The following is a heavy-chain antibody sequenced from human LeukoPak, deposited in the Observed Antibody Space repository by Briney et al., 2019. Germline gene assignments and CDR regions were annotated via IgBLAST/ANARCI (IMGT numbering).Heavy chain of an antibody. V-gene: IGHV3-23*01. CDR3: AKDRSVAVPAASGY. J-gene: IGHJ4*02. CDR2: ISGSGGST. D-gene: IGHD2-2*01. Sequence: PGGSLRLSCAAAGFTFSSCAMSWVRQAPGKGLEWVSAISGSGGSTYYADSVKGRFTISRDNSKNTLYLQMNSLRAEDTAVYYCAKDRSVAVPAASGYWGQGTLVTVSS. CDR1: GFTFSSCA.